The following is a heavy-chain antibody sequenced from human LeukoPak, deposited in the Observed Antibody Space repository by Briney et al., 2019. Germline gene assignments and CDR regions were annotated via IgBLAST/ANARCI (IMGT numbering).Heavy chain of an antibody. CDR2: INTDGRSA. Sequence: TGGSLRLSCAASGLTFSRYWMHWVRQTPGKGPEWISRINTDGRSADYADSVKGRFTTSRDNAKSTLYLQMNSLRAEDTAVYYCARGDIGSYYVYWGQGTLVTVSS. CDR1: GLTFSRYW. D-gene: IGHD1-26*01. CDR3: ARGDIGSYYVY. V-gene: IGHV3-74*01. J-gene: IGHJ4*02.